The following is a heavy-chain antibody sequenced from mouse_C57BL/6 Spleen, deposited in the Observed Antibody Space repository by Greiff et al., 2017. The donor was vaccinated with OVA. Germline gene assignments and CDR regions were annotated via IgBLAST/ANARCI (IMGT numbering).Heavy chain of an antibody. V-gene: IGHV1-62-2*01. D-gene: IGHD3-3*01. Sequence: VKLQESGAELVKPGASVKLSCKASGYTFTEYTIHWVKQRSGQGLEWIGWFYPGSGSIKYNEKFKDKATLTADKSSSTVYMELSRLTSEDSAVYVCARHEKIGLSFAYWGQGTLVTVSA. CDR2: FYPGSGSI. CDR3: ARHEKIGLSFAY. CDR1: GYTFTEYT. J-gene: IGHJ3*01.